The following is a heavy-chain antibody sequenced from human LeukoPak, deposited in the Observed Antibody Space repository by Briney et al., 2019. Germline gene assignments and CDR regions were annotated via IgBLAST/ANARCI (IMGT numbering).Heavy chain of an antibody. CDR2: INHSGST. Sequence: SETPSLTCAVYGGSYSGYYWSWIRQPPGKGLEWIGEINHSGSTNYNPSLKSRVTISVDTSKNQFSLKLSSVTAADTAVYYCARVNYGSGSPNDYWGQGTLVTVSS. V-gene: IGHV4-34*01. D-gene: IGHD3-10*01. CDR1: GGSYSGYY. CDR3: ARVNYGSGSPNDY. J-gene: IGHJ4*02.